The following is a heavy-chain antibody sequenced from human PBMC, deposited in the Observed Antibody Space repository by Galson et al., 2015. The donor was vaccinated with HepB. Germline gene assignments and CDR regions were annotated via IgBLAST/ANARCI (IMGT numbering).Heavy chain of an antibody. D-gene: IGHD1-26*01. V-gene: IGHV3-7*03. Sequence: SLRLSCAASGFTFSSYWMSWVRQAPGKGLEWVANIKQDGSEKYYVDSVKGRFTISRDNAKNSLYLQMNSLRAEDTAVYYCARDRGELLSVDYFDYWGQGTLVTVSS. CDR2: IKQDGSEK. J-gene: IGHJ4*02. CDR3: ARDRGELLSVDYFDY. CDR1: GFTFSSYW.